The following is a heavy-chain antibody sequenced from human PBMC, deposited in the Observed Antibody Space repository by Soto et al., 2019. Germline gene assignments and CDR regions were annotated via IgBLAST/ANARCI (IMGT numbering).Heavy chain of an antibody. D-gene: IGHD2-15*01. J-gene: IGHJ5*02. Sequence: SGTNLPSSKCCNGAVRRCCWSCVRQPPGNGGDWGGFIFYSGSTTYNPCLKSRVTISVGTSKNQFSLKLSSVTAAGAAVYYCARAWGYCSGGSCDHKLINWFVPWGQGTLVTVSS. V-gene: IGHV4-59*02. CDR1: NGAVRRCC. CDR3: ARAWGYCSGGSCDHKLINWFVP. CDR2: IFYSGST.